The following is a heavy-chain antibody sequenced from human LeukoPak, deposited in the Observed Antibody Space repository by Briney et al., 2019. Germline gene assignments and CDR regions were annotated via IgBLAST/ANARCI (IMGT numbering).Heavy chain of an antibody. CDR1: GYTFSSYG. CDR3: ARTIRAGGSAFDI. D-gene: IGHD3-16*01. CDR2: IWYDGSNK. V-gene: IGHV3-33*01. Sequence: GRSLRLSCAASGYTFSSYGMHWVRQAPGKGLEWVAVIWYDGSNKYYADSVKGRFTISRDNSKNTLYLQMNSLRAEDTAVYYCARTIRAGGSAFDIWGQGTMVTVSS. J-gene: IGHJ3*02.